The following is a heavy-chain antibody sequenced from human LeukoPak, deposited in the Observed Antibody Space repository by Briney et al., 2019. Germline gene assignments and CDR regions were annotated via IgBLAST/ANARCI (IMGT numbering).Heavy chain of an antibody. V-gene: IGHV4-38-2*01. CDR2: IYHSGST. J-gene: IGHJ4*02. CDR3: AYTSLVGATGGPYYFDY. D-gene: IGHD1-26*01. CDR1: GYSISSGYY. Sequence: PSETLSLTCAVSGYSISSGYYWGWIRQPPGKGLEWIGSIYHSGSTYYNPSLKSRVTISVDTSKNQFSLKLSSVTAADTAVYYCAYTSLVGATGGPYYFDYWGQGTLVTVSS.